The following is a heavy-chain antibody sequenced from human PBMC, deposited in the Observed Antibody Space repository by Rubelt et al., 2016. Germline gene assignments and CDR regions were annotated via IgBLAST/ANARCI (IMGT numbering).Heavy chain of an antibody. Sequence: EVQLVESGGGLVKPGGSLRLSCAASGFNFSNTWMSWVRQPPGKWLECVGRIKSKTDGGTSDYAAPVKGRFTISREDSQDTLYLQINSLRTEDTAVYYCAKIKGGTQTYWGQGTLVTDSS. V-gene: IGHV3-15*01. J-gene: IGHJ4*02. D-gene: IGHD1-26*01. CDR3: AKIKGGTQTY. CDR1: GFNFSNTW. CDR2: IKSKTDGGTS.